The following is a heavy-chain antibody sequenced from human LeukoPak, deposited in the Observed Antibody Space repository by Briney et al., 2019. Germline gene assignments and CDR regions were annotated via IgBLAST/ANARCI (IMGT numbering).Heavy chain of an antibody. CDR1: GFTFSGSA. V-gene: IGHV3-73*01. CDR2: IRSKANSYAT. CDR3: ASDYYDSSGYGAFDM. J-gene: IGHJ3*02. D-gene: IGHD3-22*01. Sequence: GGSLRLFCAASGFTFSGSAMHWARQASGKGLEWVGRIRSKANSYATAYTASVKGRFTISRDDSKNTAYLQMNSLKTEDTAVYYCASDYYDSSGYGAFDMGPQATMVTVSS.